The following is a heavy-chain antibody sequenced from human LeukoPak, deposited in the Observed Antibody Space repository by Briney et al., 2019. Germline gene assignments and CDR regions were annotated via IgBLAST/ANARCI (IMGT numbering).Heavy chain of an antibody. CDR1: GGSVSSGSYY. CDR3: ARDRGGTYDY. J-gene: IGHJ4*02. D-gene: IGHD1-26*01. Sequence: SETLSLTCAVSGGSVSSGSYYWSWIRQPPEKGLEWIGYISYIGSTNYNPSLKSRLTISVDTSKNQFSLRLSSLTAADTAVYFCARDRGGTYDYWGQGTLVTVSS. CDR2: ISYIGST. V-gene: IGHV4-61*01.